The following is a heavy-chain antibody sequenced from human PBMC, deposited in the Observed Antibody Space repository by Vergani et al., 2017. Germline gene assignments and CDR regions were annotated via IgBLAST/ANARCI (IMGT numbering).Heavy chain of an antibody. CDR1: GFTFSSYA. J-gene: IGHJ6*04. Sequence: EVQLVESGGGLVQPGGSLRLSCAASGFTFSSYAMSWVRQAPGMGLEWVSAIIGSGGSTYYADTVKGRFTSSGDNSKNTLYLQMNSLRSEDTAVYYCAKGIGQYYDFWSGLMDVWGKGTTVTVSS. V-gene: IGHV3-23*04. CDR3: AKGIGQYYDFWSGLMDV. D-gene: IGHD3-3*01. CDR2: IIGSGGST.